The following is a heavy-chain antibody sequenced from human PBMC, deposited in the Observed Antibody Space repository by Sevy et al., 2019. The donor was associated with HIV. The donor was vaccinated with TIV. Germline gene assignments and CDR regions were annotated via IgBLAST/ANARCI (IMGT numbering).Heavy chain of an antibody. J-gene: IGHJ6*02. V-gene: IGHV6-1*01. D-gene: IGHD6-19*01. CDR2: TYYRSKWYN. CDR3: ARVRGVAGNYYYYGMDV. Sequence: SQTLSLTCAISGDSVSSNSAAWNWIRQSPSRGLEWLGRTYYRSKWYNDYAVSVKSRITINPDTSKNQFSLQLNSVTPEDTAVYYGARVRGVAGNYYYYGMDVWGQGTTVTVSS. CDR1: GDSVSSNSAA.